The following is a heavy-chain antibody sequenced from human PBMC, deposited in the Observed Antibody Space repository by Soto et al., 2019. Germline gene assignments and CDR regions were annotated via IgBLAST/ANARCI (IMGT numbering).Heavy chain of an antibody. J-gene: IGHJ6*02. V-gene: IGHV1-69*12. D-gene: IGHD3-3*01. CDR2: IIPIFGTA. Sequence: QVQLVQSGAEVKKPGSSVKVSCKASGGTFSSYAISWVRQAPGQGREWMGGIIPIFGTANYGQKFQGRVTITADESTSTAYMELSSLKSEATAVYYCARAWSGYSQYYGMDVWGQGTTVTVSS. CDR3: ARAWSGYSQYYGMDV. CDR1: GGTFSSYA.